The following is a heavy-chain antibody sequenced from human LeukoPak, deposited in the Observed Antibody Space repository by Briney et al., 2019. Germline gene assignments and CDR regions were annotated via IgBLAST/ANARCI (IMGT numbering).Heavy chain of an antibody. CDR1: GYTFTGYY. CDR2: TNPNSGGT. CDR3: AREDSSSYGGRY. D-gene: IGHD6-6*01. J-gene: IGHJ4*02. V-gene: IGHV1-2*02. Sequence: ASVKLSCKASGYTFTGYYMHWVRQAPGQGLEWMGWTNPNSGGTNYAQTFQGKVTMTRDTSISTAYMELSRLRSGDTAVYYCAREDSSSYGGRYWGQGTLVTVSS.